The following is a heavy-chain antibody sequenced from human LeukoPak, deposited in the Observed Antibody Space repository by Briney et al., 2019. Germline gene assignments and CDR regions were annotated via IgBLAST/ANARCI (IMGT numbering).Heavy chain of an antibody. CDR2: IIPIFGTA. CDR1: GGTFSSYA. Sequence: SVKVSCTASGGTFSSYAISWVRQAPGQGLEWMGGIIPIFGTANYAQKFQGRVTITRDTSASTAYMELSSLRSEDTAVYYCAVGATRVAFDIWGQGTMVTVSS. J-gene: IGHJ3*02. V-gene: IGHV1-69*05. D-gene: IGHD1-26*01. CDR3: AVGATRVAFDI.